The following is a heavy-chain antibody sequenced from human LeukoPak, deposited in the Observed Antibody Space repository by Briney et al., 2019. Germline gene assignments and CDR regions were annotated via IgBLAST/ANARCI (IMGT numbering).Heavy chain of an antibody. CDR2: ISSSGSTI. J-gene: IGHJ4*02. V-gene: IGHV3-48*03. CDR3: ARDYGGSSPFDY. D-gene: IGHD4-23*01. Sequence: PGGSLRLSCAASGFTFSSYEMHWVRQAPEKGLEWVSYISSSGSTIYYADSVKGRFTISRDNAKNSLSLQMNSLRAEDTAVYYCARDYGGSSPFDYWGQGTLVTVSS. CDR1: GFTFSSYE.